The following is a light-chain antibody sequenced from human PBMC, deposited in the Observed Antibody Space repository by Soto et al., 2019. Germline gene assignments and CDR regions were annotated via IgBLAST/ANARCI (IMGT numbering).Light chain of an antibody. CDR3: QQYNDWPFT. Sequence: EIVMTQSPGTLSVSPGERASLSCRASQSVSVNLAWYQQKPGQAPRLLIYAVSTRATGIPARFSGSESLTEFTLTINSLQSEDLAVYYCQQYNDWPFTFGPGTKVEIK. CDR2: AVS. V-gene: IGKV3-15*01. CDR1: QSVSVN. J-gene: IGKJ3*01.